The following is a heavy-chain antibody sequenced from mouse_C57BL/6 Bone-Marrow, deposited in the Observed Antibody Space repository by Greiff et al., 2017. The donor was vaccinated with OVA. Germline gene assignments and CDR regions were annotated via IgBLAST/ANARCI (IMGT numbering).Heavy chain of an antibody. D-gene: IGHD2-5*01. CDR2: ISSGSSTI. V-gene: IGHV5-17*01. J-gene: IGHJ3*01. Sequence: EVQLVESGGGLVKPGGSLKLSCAASGFTFSDYGMHWVRQAPEKGLEWVAYISSGSSTIYYADTVKGRFTISRDNAKNTLFLQMTSLRSEDTAMYYCARHYSNYLRWFAYWGQGTLVTVSA. CDR3: ARHYSNYLRWFAY. CDR1: GFTFSDYG.